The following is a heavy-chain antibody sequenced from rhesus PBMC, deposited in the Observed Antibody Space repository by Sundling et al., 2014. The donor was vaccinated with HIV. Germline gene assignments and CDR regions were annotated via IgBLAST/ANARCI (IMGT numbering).Heavy chain of an antibody. CDR2: IIPLAGET. CDR1: GFTFGSYA. D-gene: IGHD6-25*01. CDR3: ARGLGSWPFDY. Sequence: QVQLVQSGAEVKKPGASVKVSCKASGFTFGSYAINWVRQAPGQGLEWMGVIIPLAGETDYAEKFQGRVTITADTSTSTAYMELSSLRSEDTAVYYCARGLGSWPFDYWGQGVLVTVSS. J-gene: IGHJ4*01. V-gene: IGHV1-198*02.